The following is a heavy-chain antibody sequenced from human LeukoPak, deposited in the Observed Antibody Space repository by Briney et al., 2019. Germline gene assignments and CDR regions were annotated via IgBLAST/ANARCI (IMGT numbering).Heavy chain of an antibody. Sequence: PSQTLSLTCTVSGGSISSGDYYWSWIRQPPGKGLEWIGYIYYSGSTYYNPSLKSRVTISVDPSKNQFSLKLSSVTAADTAVYYCARDSDSGYCSGGSCYIFDYWGQGTLVTVSS. D-gene: IGHD2-15*01. J-gene: IGHJ4*02. CDR3: ARDSDSGYCSGGSCYIFDY. CDR1: GGSISSGDYY. V-gene: IGHV4-30-4*08. CDR2: IYYSGST.